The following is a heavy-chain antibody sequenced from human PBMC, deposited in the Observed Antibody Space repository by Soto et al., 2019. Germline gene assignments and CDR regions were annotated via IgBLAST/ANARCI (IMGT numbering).Heavy chain of an antibody. J-gene: IGHJ6*02. CDR2: TYYRSKWYN. CDR3: ASSNIAAAGFYYYGMDV. CDR1: GDSVSSNSAA. V-gene: IGHV6-1*01. D-gene: IGHD6-13*01. Sequence: SQTLSLTCAISGDSVSSNSAAWNWIRQSPSRGLEWLGRTYYRSKWYNDYAVSVKSRITINPDTSKNQFSLQLSSVTAADTAVYYCASSNIAAAGFYYYGMDVWGRGTTVTVSS.